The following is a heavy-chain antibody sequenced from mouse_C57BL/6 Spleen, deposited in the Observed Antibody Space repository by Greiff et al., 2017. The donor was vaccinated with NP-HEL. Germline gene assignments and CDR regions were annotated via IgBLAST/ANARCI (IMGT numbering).Heavy chain of an antibody. CDR3: RAYDGYYNDYAMDY. Sequence: EVQLVESGGGLVQPGGSMKLSCAASGFTFSDAWMDWVRQSPEKGLEWVAEIRNKANNHATYYAESVKGRFTISRDDSKSSVYLQMNSLRAEDTGIYYCRAYDGYYNDYAMDYWGQGTSVTVSS. CDR2: IRNKANNHAT. J-gene: IGHJ4*01. CDR1: GFTFSDAW. D-gene: IGHD2-3*01. V-gene: IGHV6-6*01.